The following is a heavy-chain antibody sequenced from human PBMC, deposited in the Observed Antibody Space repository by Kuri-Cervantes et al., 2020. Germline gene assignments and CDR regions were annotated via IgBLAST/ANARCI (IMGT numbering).Heavy chain of an antibody. J-gene: IGHJ3*02. CDR1: GYTFTGNY. CDR3: ARDQQLVWVAFDI. V-gene: IGHV1-2*02. CDR2: INPNSGDT. D-gene: IGHD6-13*01. Sequence: ASVKVSCKASGYTFTGNYIHWVRQAPGQGLEWMGWINPNSGDTNYAQKFQGRVTMTRNTSISTAYMELSSLRSEDTAVYYCARDQQLVWVAFDIWGQGAMVTVSS.